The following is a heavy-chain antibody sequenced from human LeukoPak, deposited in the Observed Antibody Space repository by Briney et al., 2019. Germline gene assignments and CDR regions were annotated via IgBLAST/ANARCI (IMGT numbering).Heavy chain of an antibody. CDR3: ARDRAIFGVNRAGAAWFDP. Sequence: GASGKVSCKASGYTFTGYYMHWVRQAPGQGLEWMGWINPNSGGTNYAQKFQGRVTMTRDTSISTAYMELSRLRSDDTAVYYCARDRAIFGVNRAGAAWFDPWGQGTLVTVSS. J-gene: IGHJ5*02. V-gene: IGHV1-2*02. CDR1: GYTFTGYY. D-gene: IGHD3-3*01. CDR2: INPNSGGT.